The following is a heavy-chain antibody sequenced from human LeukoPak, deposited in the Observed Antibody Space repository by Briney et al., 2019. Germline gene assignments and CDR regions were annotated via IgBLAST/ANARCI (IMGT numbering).Heavy chain of an antibody. CDR1: GFTFSDSG. D-gene: IGHD4-17*01. V-gene: IGHV3-30*02. CDR2: IRYDGSDK. Sequence: PGGSLGLSCAASGFTFSDSGMHWVRQAPGKGLEWVAFIRYDGSDKYYADSVKGRFTISRDNSKNALLQMSSLIPEDTAVYYCAKDQLGDYVLDYWGQGTLVTVSS. CDR3: AKDQLGDYVLDY. J-gene: IGHJ4*02.